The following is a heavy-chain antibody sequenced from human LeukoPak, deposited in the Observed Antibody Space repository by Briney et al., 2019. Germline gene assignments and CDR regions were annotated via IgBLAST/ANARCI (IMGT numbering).Heavy chain of an antibody. CDR2: IYYSGST. D-gene: IGHD6-19*01. Sequence: SETLSLTCTVFDDSLNNYYWSWIRQPPGKGLEWIGYIYYSGSTNYNPSLKSRVTISVDTSKNQFSLKLSSVTAADTAVYYCARDYSSGWYGYWGQGTLVTVSS. J-gene: IGHJ4*02. CDR1: DDSLNNYY. V-gene: IGHV4-59*01. CDR3: ARDYSSGWYGY.